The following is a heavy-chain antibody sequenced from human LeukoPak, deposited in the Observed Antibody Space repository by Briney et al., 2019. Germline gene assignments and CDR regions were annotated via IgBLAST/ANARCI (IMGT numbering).Heavy chain of an antibody. CDR1: GGSISGYY. D-gene: IGHD5-18*01. CDR3: ARLRGYSYGYGVPSFDY. CDR2: INHSGST. Sequence: SETRSLTCTVSGGSISGYYWSWIRQPPGKGLGWIGEINHSGSTNYNPSLKSRVTISVDTSKNQFSLKLSSVTAADTAVYYCARLRGYSYGYGVPSFDYWGQGTLVTVSS. V-gene: IGHV4-34*01. J-gene: IGHJ4*02.